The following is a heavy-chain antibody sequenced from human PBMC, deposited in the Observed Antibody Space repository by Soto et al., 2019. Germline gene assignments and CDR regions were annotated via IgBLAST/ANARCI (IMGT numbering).Heavy chain of an antibody. Sequence: SETLSLTCPVSGGSISDYYWNWIRQPPGKGLEWICYIYYTGITNYNPSLKSRVTISVDTSKNQFSLKLSSVTAADTAVYYCARQDYSDHDSQFDFWGQGTLVTVSS. D-gene: IGHD4-17*01. CDR3: ARQDYSDHDSQFDF. CDR1: GGSISDYY. J-gene: IGHJ4*02. CDR2: IYYTGIT. V-gene: IGHV4-59*08.